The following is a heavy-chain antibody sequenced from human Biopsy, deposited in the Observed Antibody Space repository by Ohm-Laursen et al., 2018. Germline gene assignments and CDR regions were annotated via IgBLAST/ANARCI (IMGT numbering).Heavy chain of an antibody. V-gene: IGHV1-69*10. Sequence: ASVKVSCKASGGTFSNYAISWVRQAPGEGLEWMGGIIAVPGLVNYAPKFQGRVSLTADKSTTTAYMELSNLKSEDRAVYYCATPFQYYDSWGGYPPFDHWGQGTLVTVSS. J-gene: IGHJ4*02. D-gene: IGHD3-3*01. CDR1: GGTFSNYA. CDR2: IIAVPGLV. CDR3: ATPFQYYDSWGGYPPFDH.